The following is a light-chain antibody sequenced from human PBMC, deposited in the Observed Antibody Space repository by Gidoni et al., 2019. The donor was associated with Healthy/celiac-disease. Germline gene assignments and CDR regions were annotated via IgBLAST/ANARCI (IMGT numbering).Light chain of an antibody. CDR1: QNVNNW. V-gene: IGKV1-5*03. Sequence: DIQMTQSPSTLSASVGDRVTITCRASQNVNNWLAWYQQKPGEAPKLLIYKASSLDSGVSSRFSGSGSGTEFSLTISSLQPDDFATYHCQQYNSFSWTFGQGTKVEIK. CDR2: KAS. J-gene: IGKJ1*01. CDR3: QQYNSFSWT.